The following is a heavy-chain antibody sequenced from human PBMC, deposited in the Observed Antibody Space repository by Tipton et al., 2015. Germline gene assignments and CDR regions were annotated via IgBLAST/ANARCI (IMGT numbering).Heavy chain of an antibody. CDR1: GASITSTSSY. J-gene: IGHJ5*02. CDR3: VRGGYCSTFNCVAGFDP. D-gene: IGHD2-2*03. V-gene: IGHV4-39*02. CDR2: VYWSGRA. Sequence: TLSLTCTVSGASITSTSSYWGWIRQSPGGGLEWIGSVYWSGRAYYNPSLESRVNMSADTSQNQISLNLHSVTAADTAVYYCVRGGYCSTFNCVAGFDPWGQGTLVTASS.